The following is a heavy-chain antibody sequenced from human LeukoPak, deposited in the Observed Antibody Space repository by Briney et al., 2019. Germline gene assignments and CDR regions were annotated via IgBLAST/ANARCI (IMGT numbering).Heavy chain of an antibody. CDR3: ASGELGSLGRSWHDRAFEY. CDR1: GYTFTSYG. V-gene: IGHV1-18*01. D-gene: IGHD6-13*01. J-gene: IGHJ4*02. Sequence: ASVKVSCKASGYTFTSYGISWVRQAPGQGLEWMGWISAYNGNTNYAQKLQGRVTMTTDTSTSTAYMELRSLRSDDKAVYYCASGELGSLGRSWHDRAFEYWGEGTLVTVSS. CDR2: ISAYNGNT.